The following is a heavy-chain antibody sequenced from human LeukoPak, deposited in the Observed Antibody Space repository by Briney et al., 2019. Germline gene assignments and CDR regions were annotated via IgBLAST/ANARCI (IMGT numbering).Heavy chain of an antibody. J-gene: IGHJ4*02. CDR2: ISGSGGST. D-gene: IGHD3-22*01. CDR1: GITLSNYG. V-gene: IGHV3-23*01. CDR3: AKRGVVIRVILVGFHKEAYYFDS. Sequence: GGSLRLSCAVSGITLSNYGMSWVRQAPGKGLEWVAGISGSGGSTSYADSVKGRFTISRDNPKNTLYLQMTILRAEDTAVYFCAKRGVVIRVILVGFHKEAYYFDSWGQGALVTVSS.